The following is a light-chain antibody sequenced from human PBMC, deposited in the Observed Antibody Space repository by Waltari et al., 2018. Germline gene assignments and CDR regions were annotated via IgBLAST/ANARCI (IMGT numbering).Light chain of an antibody. Sequence: QSVLTQSPSASGTPGQRVTISCSGSSSNIGSHDVFWYQQFPGTAPKLLIYRNNQRPSGVADRFSGSRSGTSASLAVSGLRSEDEADYYCATWDNSLGGLFGGGTKLTVL. J-gene: IGLJ3*02. CDR1: SSNIGSHD. V-gene: IGLV1-47*01. CDR2: RNN. CDR3: ATWDNSLGGL.